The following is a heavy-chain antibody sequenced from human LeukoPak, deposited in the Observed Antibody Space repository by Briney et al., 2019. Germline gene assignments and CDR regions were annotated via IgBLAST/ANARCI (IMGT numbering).Heavy chain of an antibody. J-gene: IGHJ4*02. Sequence: GGSLRLSCAASGFTFSSYEMNWVRQAPGEGLEWVSYISSSGSTIYYADSVKGRFTISRDNAKNSLYLQMNSLRAEDTAVYYCARDLRRLYGSGWSGYFDYWGQGTLVTVSS. D-gene: IGHD6-19*01. V-gene: IGHV3-48*03. CDR1: GFTFSSYE. CDR2: ISSSGSTI. CDR3: ARDLRRLYGSGWSGYFDY.